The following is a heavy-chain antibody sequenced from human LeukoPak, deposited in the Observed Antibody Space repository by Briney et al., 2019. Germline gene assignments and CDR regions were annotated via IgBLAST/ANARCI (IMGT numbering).Heavy chain of an antibody. CDR2: ISGSGGST. D-gene: IGHD3-22*01. J-gene: IGHJ4*02. CDR3: AKDVYYYDSSGYYHGLDY. Sequence: GGSLRLSCAASGFTFSSYAMSWVRQAPGKGLEWVSAISGSGGSTYYADSVKGRFTISRGNSKNTLYLQMNSLRAEDTAVYYCAKDVYYYDSSGYYHGLDYWGQGTLVTVSS. V-gene: IGHV3-23*01. CDR1: GFTFSSYA.